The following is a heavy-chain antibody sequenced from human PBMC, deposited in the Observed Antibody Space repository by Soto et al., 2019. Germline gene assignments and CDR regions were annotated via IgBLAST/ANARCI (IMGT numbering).Heavy chain of an antibody. CDR2: INPNSGGT. J-gene: IGHJ4*02. CDR3: ARSIAARHPHLLLLDY. Sequence: QVQLVQSGAEVKKPGASVKVSCKASGYTFTGYYMHWVRQAPGQGLEWMGWINPNSGGTNYAQKFQGWVTMTRDTSISTAYMELSRLRSDDTAVYYCARSIAARHPHLLLLDYWGQGTLVTVSS. D-gene: IGHD6-6*01. CDR1: GYTFTGYY. V-gene: IGHV1-2*04.